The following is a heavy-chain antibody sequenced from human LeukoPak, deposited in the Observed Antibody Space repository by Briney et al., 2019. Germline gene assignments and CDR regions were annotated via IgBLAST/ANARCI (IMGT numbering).Heavy chain of an antibody. V-gene: IGHV3-23*01. Sequence: GGSLRLSCAASGFTFRSYAMYWVRQAPGKGLEWVSSVSGSGSVTFYGDSVKGRFTISRDNSKNTLYLQMDSLRAEDTAVYYCAKAPYDNKYYYMGVWGRGTTVTVSS. J-gene: IGHJ6*03. CDR2: VSGSGSVT. CDR3: AKAPYDNKYYYMGV. D-gene: IGHD3-9*01. CDR1: GFTFRSYA.